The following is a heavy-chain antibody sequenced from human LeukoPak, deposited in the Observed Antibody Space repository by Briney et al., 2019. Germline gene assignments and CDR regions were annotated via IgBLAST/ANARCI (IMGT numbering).Heavy chain of an antibody. V-gene: IGHV3-48*01. CDR2: ISSSSRTI. J-gene: IGHJ6*02. Sequence: GGSLRLSCAASGFTFSSYSMNWVRQAPGKGLEWVSYISSSSRTIYYADSVKGRFTISRDNAKNSLYLQMNSLRAEDTAVYYCARDLYSSGWYGYYYGMDVWGQGTTVTVSS. D-gene: IGHD6-19*01. CDR3: ARDLYSSGWYGYYYGMDV. CDR1: GFTFSSYS.